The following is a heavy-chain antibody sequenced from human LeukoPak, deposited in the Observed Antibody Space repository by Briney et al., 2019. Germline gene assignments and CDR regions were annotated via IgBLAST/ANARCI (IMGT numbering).Heavy chain of an antibody. CDR2: IYYSGST. D-gene: IGHD1-26*01. Sequence: SETLSLTCTVSGGSISSGDYYWSWIRQPPGKALEWIGYIYYSGSTYYNPSLKSRVTISVDTSKNQFSLKLSSVTAADTAVYYCARDSVGRFDYWGQGTLVTVSS. J-gene: IGHJ4*02. CDR3: ARDSVGRFDY. CDR1: GGSISSGDYY. V-gene: IGHV4-30-4*01.